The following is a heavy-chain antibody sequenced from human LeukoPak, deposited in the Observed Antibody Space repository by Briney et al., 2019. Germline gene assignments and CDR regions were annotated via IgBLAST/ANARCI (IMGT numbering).Heavy chain of an antibody. CDR2: INHNGNVN. D-gene: IGHD3-16*01. Sequence: GGSLRLSCAASGFTFSSYAMHWVRQAPGKGLEWVASINHNGNVNYYVDSVKGRFTISRDNAKNSLYLQMSNLRAEDTAVYFCARGGGLDVWGQGATVTVSS. V-gene: IGHV3-7*03. CDR3: ARGGGLDV. CDR1: GFTFSSYA. J-gene: IGHJ6*02.